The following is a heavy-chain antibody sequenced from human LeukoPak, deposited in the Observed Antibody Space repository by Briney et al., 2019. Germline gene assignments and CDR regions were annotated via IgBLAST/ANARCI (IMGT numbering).Heavy chain of an antibody. CDR3: AKREYCTNGVCRYFDY. J-gene: IGHJ4*02. V-gene: IGHV3-23*01. Sequence: PGGSLRLSCAASGFPFSIHGMSWVRQAPRKGPEWVSSISSGSDYTYYADSVKGRFTIFRDNSRNTLYLQMNSLRAEDTAVYYCAKREYCTNGVCRYFDYWGQGTLVTVSS. CDR1: GFPFSIHG. CDR2: ISSGSDYT. D-gene: IGHD2-8*01.